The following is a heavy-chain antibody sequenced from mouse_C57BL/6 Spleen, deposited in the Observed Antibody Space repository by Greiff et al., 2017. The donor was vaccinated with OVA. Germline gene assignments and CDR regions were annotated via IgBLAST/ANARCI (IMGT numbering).Heavy chain of an antibody. CDR2: IWSGGST. V-gene: IGHV2-2*01. J-gene: IGHJ4*01. Sequence: QVQLQQSGPGLVQPSQSLSITCTVSGFSLTSYGVHWVRQSPGKGLEWLGVIWSGGSTDYNAAFISRLSISKDNSKSQVFFKMNSLQADDTAIYYCARSTMGTTYYAMDYWGQGTSVTVSA. D-gene: IGHD2-14*01. CDR1: GFSLTSYG. CDR3: ARSTMGTTYYAMDY.